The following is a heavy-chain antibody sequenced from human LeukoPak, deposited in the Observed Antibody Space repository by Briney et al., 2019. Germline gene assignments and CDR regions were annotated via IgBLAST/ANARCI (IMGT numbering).Heavy chain of an antibody. CDR2: INPNSGGT. Sequence: ASVKVSCKASGYTFTDHYIHWVRQARGQGLEWMGWINPNSGGTIYAQKFQGRVTMTRDTSISIAYLELSSLGSDDTAVYYCATGRYVWADYSYNYHMDFWGQGTTVTVSS. CDR3: ATGRYVWADYSYNYHMDF. D-gene: IGHD3/OR15-3a*01. CDR1: GYTFTDHY. J-gene: IGHJ6*03. V-gene: IGHV1-2*02.